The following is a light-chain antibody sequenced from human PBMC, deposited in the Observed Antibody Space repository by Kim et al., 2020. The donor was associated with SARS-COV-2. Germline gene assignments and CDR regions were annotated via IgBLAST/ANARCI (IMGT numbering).Light chain of an antibody. CDR2: SNN. CDR3: AAWDDSLNGVV. J-gene: IGLJ2*01. CDR1: SSNIGSNT. Sequence: GQRVTISRSGSSSNIGSNTVNWYQQLQGTAPKLLISSNNQRPSGVPDRFSGSKSGTSASLAISGLQSEDEADYYCAAWDDSLNGVVFGGGTQLTVL. V-gene: IGLV1-44*01.